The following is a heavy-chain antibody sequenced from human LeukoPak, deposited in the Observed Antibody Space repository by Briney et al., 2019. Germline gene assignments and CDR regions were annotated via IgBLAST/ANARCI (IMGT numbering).Heavy chain of an antibody. Sequence: SETLSLTCTVFGGSISSSTYYWGWIRQPPGKGLEWIGNVYYSGSTYYNPSLKSRVTISVDTSKNQFSLKLSSVTAADTAVYYCARRTADRIFDYWGQGTLVTVSS. CDR1: GGSISSSTYY. D-gene: IGHD1-1*01. CDR3: ARRTADRIFDY. V-gene: IGHV4-39*01. CDR2: VYYSGST. J-gene: IGHJ4*02.